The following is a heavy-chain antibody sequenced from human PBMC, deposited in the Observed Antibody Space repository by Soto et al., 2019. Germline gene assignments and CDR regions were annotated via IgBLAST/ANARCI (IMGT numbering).Heavy chain of an antibody. CDR2: ISYDGSNK. Sequence: GGSLRLSCAASGFTFSSYDMHWVRQAPGKGLEWVAVISYDGSNKYYADSVKGRFTISRDNSKNTLYLQMNSLRAEDTAVYYCAKYFCPVFRGVNYYYYYGMDVWGQGTTVTVSS. CDR1: GFTFSSYD. CDR3: AKYFCPVFRGVNYYYYYGMDV. J-gene: IGHJ6*02. D-gene: IGHD3-10*01. V-gene: IGHV3-30*18.